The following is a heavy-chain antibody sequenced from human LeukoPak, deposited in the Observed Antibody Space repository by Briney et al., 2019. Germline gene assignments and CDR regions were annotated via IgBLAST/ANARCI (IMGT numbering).Heavy chain of an antibody. CDR3: ARANYDSGLSPVYYFDY. D-gene: IGHD3-22*01. Sequence: GGSLRLSCAASGFTFSSYWMHWVRQAPGKGLVWVSRINSDGRSTTYADSVKGRFTISRDNAKNTLYLQMNSLRAEDTAVYYCARANYDSGLSPVYYFDYWGQGTLVTVSS. CDR2: INSDGRST. CDR1: GFTFSSYW. J-gene: IGHJ4*02. V-gene: IGHV3-74*01.